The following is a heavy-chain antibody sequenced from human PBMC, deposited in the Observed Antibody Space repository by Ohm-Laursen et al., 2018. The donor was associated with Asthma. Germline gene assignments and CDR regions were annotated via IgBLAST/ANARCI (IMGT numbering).Heavy chain of an antibody. J-gene: IGHJ5*02. CDR2: INSSGGST. CDR1: GYTFTSYY. D-gene: IGHD3-22*01. Sequence: ASVKVSCKASGYTFTSYYMHWVRQAPGQGLEWMGIINSSGGSTSYAQKFQGRVTMTRDTSTSTVYMELSSLRSEDTAVYYCARELGYYDSSGYTWNWFDPWGRGTLVTVSS. CDR3: ARELGYYDSSGYTWNWFDP. V-gene: IGHV1-46*01.